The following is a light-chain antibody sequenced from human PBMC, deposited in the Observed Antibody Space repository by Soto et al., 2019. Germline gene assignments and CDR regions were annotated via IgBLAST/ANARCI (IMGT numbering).Light chain of an antibody. CDR2: DAS. CDR3: QQRSNFPST. V-gene: IGKV3-11*01. Sequence: EIVLTQSPVTLSLSPGERATLSCRASQSVSSYLAWYQQKPGQAPRLLIYDASNRATGIPARFSGSGSGTDFTLTISSLDPEDFAVYYCQQRSNFPSTFGGGTKVEIK. CDR1: QSVSSY. J-gene: IGKJ4*01.